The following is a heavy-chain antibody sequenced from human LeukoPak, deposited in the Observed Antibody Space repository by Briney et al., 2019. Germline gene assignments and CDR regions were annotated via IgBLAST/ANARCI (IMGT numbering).Heavy chain of an antibody. J-gene: IGHJ4*02. CDR2: IYYSGST. CDR1: GGSISNYY. V-gene: IGHV4-59*01. D-gene: IGHD3-10*01. Sequence: SETLSLTCTVSGGSISNYYWSWIRQPPGKGLEWIGYIYYSGSTNYNPSLKSRVTISVDTSKNQFSLKLSSVTAADTAVYYCARSAGFGELLFDYWGQGTLVTVSS. CDR3: ARSAGFGELLFDY.